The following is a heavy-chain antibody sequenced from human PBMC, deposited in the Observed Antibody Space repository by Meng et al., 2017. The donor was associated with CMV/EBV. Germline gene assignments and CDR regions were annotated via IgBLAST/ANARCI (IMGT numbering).Heavy chain of an antibody. CDR2: INHSGST. V-gene: IGHV4-34*01. D-gene: IGHD3-10*01. J-gene: IGHJ3*02. CDR1: GGSFSGYY. CDR3: ARKAFAYYYGSGNLKTRAFDI. Sequence: GSLSLSCAVYGGSFSGYYWSWIRQPPGKGLEWIGEINHSGSTNYNPSLKSRVTISVDTSKSQFSLKLSSVTAADTAVYYCARKAFAYYYGSGNLKTRAFDIWGQGTMVTVSS.